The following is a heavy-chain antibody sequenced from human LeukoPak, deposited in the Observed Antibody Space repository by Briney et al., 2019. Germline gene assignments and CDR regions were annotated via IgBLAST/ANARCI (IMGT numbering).Heavy chain of an antibody. Sequence: GGSLRLSCAASGFTFSSYAMSWVRQAPAKGLEWVSFISGSGGSTYYADSVKGRFTISRDNSKNTLALQMNSLRGEDTAVYYCAKESTYYDGSPPYYWGQGTLVTVSS. D-gene: IGHD3-22*01. CDR2: ISGSGGST. V-gene: IGHV3-23*01. CDR3: AKESTYYDGSPPYY. J-gene: IGHJ4*02. CDR1: GFTFSSYA.